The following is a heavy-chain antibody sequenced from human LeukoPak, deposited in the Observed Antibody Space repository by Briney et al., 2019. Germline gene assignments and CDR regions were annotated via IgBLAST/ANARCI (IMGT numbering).Heavy chain of an antibody. CDR2: INPSGGST. CDR3: ARDNWADYYDSSGYID. CDR1: GYTFTSYY. V-gene: IGHV1-46*01. J-gene: IGHJ4*02. Sequence: ASVKVSCKASGYTFTSYYMHWVRQAPGQGLEWMGIINPSGGSTSYAQKFQGRVTKTRDTSTSTVYMELSSLRSEDTAVYYCARDNWADYYDSSGYIDWGQGTLVTVSS. D-gene: IGHD3-22*01.